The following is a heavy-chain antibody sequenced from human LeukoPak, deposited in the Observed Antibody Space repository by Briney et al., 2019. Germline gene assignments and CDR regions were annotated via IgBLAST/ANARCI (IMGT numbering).Heavy chain of an antibody. D-gene: IGHD3-10*01. V-gene: IGHV4-34*01. CDR2: INHSGST. J-gene: IGHJ4*02. Sequence: SETLSLTCAVYGGSFSGYYWSWIRQPPGKGLEWIGEINHSGSTNYNPSLKSRVTISVDTSKNRFSLKLSSVTAADTAVYYCARGRVRFGELCFDYWGPGTLVTVSS. CDR1: GGSFSGYY. CDR3: ARGRVRFGELCFDY.